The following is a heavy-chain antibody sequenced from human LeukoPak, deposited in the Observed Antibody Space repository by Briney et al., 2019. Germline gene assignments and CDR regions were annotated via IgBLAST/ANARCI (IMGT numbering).Heavy chain of an antibody. CDR2: VSYSGYT. CDR1: GGSLSSHY. J-gene: IGHJ2*01. V-gene: IGHV4-59*08. D-gene: IGHD5-12*01. Sequence: SETLSLTCAVSGGSLSSHYWNWIRQAAGKRLEWLGFVSYSGYTDYNPSLESRLTLSVDKSRNQFSLRLNSVTAAHTAIYHCARRAPESGSSRGWHFDLWARGTPLTVSS. CDR3: ARRAPESGSSRGWHFDL.